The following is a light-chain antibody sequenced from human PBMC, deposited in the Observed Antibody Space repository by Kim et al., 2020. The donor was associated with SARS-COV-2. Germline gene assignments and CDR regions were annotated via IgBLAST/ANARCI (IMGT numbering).Light chain of an antibody. Sequence: KVTIFCSGSSSNIGNNYVSWYQQLPGTAPKLLIYDNNKRPSGIPDRFSGSKSGTSATLGITGLQTGDEADYYCGTWDNSLSADYVFGSGTKVTVL. V-gene: IGLV1-51*01. J-gene: IGLJ1*01. CDR3: GTWDNSLSADYV. CDR2: DNN. CDR1: SSNIGNNY.